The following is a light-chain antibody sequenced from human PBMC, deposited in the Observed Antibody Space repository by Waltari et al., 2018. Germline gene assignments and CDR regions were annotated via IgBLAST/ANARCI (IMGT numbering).Light chain of an antibody. J-gene: IGKJ2*01. CDR2: AAS. CDR1: QSISSY. V-gene: IGKV1-39*01. Sequence: DIQMTQSPSSLSASVGDRVTITCRASQSISSYLNWYQQKPGKAPKLLSSAASSLQRGVPSRFSGSGPWTDFTLTISSLQPEDFATYYCQQSYSTWYTFGQGTKLEIK. CDR3: QQSYSTWYT.